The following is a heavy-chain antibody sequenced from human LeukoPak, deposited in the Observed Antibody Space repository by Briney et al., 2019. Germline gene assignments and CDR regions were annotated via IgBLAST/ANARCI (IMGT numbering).Heavy chain of an antibody. CDR3: ARGTNFTKTFDY. J-gene: IGHJ4*02. CDR2: IGTAGDT. D-gene: IGHD4/OR15-4a*01. CDR1: GFTFSSYD. Sequence: PGGPLRLSCAASGFTFSSYDMHWVRQATGKGLERVSAIGTAGDTYYPGSVKGRFTTSRENAKNSLYLQMNSLRAGDTAVYYCARGTNFTKTFDYWGQGTLVTVSS. V-gene: IGHV3-13*01.